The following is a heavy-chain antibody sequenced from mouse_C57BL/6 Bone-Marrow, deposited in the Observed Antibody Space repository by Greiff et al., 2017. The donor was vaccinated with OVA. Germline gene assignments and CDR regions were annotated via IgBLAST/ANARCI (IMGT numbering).Heavy chain of an antibody. J-gene: IGHJ1*03. CDR2: IDPTSGGT. Sequence: QVQLQQPGAELVKPGASVKLSCTASGYTFTSSWMHWVKQRPGRGLEWIGRIDPTSGGTKYNEKFKGKATLTVDKPSSTAYMQLSSLTSEDSAVYYCARPDGYYMYFDVWGTGTTVTVSS. CDR3: ARPDGYYMYFDV. D-gene: IGHD2-3*01. V-gene: IGHV1-72*01. CDR1: GYTFTSSW.